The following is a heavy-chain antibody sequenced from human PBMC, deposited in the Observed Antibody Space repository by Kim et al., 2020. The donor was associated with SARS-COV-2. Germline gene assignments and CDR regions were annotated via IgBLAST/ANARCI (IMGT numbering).Heavy chain of an antibody. D-gene: IGHD5-18*01. CDR2: IWYHGANT. J-gene: IGHJ3*02. V-gene: IGHV3-33*01. CDR1: GFTFNNYG. CDR3: ARDESGYSYGCNI. Sequence: GGSLRLSCSASGFTFNNYGMHWVRQAPGKGLEWVAFIWYHGANTYYADSVKGRFTISRDNSKNTLYLQMNSLRAEDTAVYYCARDESGYSYGCNIWGQGT.